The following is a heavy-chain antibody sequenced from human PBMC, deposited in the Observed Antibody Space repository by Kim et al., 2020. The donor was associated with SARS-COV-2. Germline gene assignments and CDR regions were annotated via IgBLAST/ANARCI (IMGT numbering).Heavy chain of an antibody. Sequence: SETLSLTCAVYGGSFSGYYWSWIRQPPGKGLEWIGEINHSGSTNYNPSLKSRVTISVDTSKNQFSLKLSSVTAADTAVYYCADYGGPQNAFDIWGQGTMVTVSS. D-gene: IGHD4-17*01. J-gene: IGHJ3*02. CDR1: GGSFSGYY. CDR2: INHSGST. V-gene: IGHV4-34*01. CDR3: ADYGGPQNAFDI.